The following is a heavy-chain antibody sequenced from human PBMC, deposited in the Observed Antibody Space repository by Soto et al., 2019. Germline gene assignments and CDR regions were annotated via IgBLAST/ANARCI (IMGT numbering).Heavy chain of an antibody. V-gene: IGHV3-23*01. Sequence: EVQLLQSGGGLVQPGGSLRLSCASSGFSFSSYAMSWVRQAPGKGLEWVSGIGASGGSTYYTDSVKGRFTIARDSSKNSVYLQLDILRAEDTAVYFCAKDLGFSAPLASDYWGLGAQVTFAS. CDR3: AKDLGFSAPLASDY. D-gene: IGHD3-10*01. J-gene: IGHJ4*02. CDR2: IGASGGST. CDR1: GFSFSSYA.